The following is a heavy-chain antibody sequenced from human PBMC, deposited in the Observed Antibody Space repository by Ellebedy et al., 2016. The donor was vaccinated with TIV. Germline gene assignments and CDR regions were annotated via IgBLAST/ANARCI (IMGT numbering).Heavy chain of an antibody. D-gene: IGHD1-26*01. CDR3: ARDAGGMSHGAFDI. CDR2: IFYDGSNK. CDR1: GFTFSAYG. Sequence: GESLKISCAASGFTFSAYGMFWVRQAPGKGLEWVSLIFYDGSNKNYLDSVKGRFTISRDNSKNTLFLQMNSLRADDTAMYYCARDAGGMSHGAFDIWGQGTMVTVSS. V-gene: IGHV3-33*01. J-gene: IGHJ3*02.